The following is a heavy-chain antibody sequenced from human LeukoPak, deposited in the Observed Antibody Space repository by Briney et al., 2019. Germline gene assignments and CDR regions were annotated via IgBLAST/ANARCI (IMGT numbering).Heavy chain of an antibody. Sequence: LRLSCAASGFTFSSYAMSWVRQPPGKGLEWIGYIYYSGSTYYNPSLKSRVTISVDTSKNQFPLKLSSVTAADTAVYYCARQDSYYYYYYMDVWGKGTTVTVSS. CDR1: GFTFSSYA. CDR2: IYYSGST. CDR3: ARQDSYYYYYYMDV. J-gene: IGHJ6*03. D-gene: IGHD2-15*01. V-gene: IGHV4-30-4*08.